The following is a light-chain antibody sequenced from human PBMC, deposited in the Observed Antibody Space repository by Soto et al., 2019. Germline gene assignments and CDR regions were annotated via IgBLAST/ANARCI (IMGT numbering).Light chain of an antibody. J-gene: IGKJ1*01. CDR1: QSISSW. V-gene: IGKV1-5*03. CDR2: KAS. Sequence: DIQMTPSPSTLSASVGDRVTITCRARQSISSWLAWYQQKQWKAPKLLIYKASSLESGVPSRFNGLGSGTAFTLTSSSLQPDDFATYYCQQYNSYSPTFGQGTKVEIK. CDR3: QQYNSYSPT.